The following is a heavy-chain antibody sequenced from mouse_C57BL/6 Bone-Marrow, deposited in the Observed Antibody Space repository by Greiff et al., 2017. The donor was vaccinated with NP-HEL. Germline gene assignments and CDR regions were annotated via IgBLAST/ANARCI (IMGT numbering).Heavy chain of an antibody. D-gene: IGHD1-1*01. V-gene: IGHV1-81*01. Sequence: QVQLQQSGAELARPGASVKLSCKASGYTFTSYGISWVKQRTGQGLEWIGEIYPRSGNTYYNEKFKGKATLTADKSSSTAYMELRSLASEDSAVYFCARWYGSSPWFAYWGQGTLVTVSA. CDR3: ARWYGSSPWFAY. CDR1: GYTFTSYG. CDR2: IYPRSGNT. J-gene: IGHJ3*01.